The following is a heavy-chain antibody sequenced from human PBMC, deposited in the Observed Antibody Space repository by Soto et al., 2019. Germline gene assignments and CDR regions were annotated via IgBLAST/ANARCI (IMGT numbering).Heavy chain of an antibody. J-gene: IGHJ4*02. Sequence: QVQLVQSGAEVMKPGSSVNVSCKASGTSFTSYGIHWVRQAPGQGLEWMGGFVPMFSSSNYAQKFQGRLTIVADESTNTASMELSSLRADDSAIYYCARTGGTYYFEHWCQGTLVTVSS. CDR2: FVPMFSSS. CDR1: GTSFTSYG. D-gene: IGHD1-1*01. V-gene: IGHV1-69*01. CDR3: ARTGGTYYFEH.